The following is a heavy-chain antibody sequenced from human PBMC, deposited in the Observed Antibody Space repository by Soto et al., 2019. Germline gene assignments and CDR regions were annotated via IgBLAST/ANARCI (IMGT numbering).Heavy chain of an antibody. Sequence: SETLSLTCAVYGGSFSGYYWIWIRQPPGKGLEWIGEINHSGSTNYNPSLKSRVTISVDTSKNQFSLKLSSVTAADTAVYYCARRQYKYYYDSSGQRFDPWGQGTLVTVSS. V-gene: IGHV4-34*01. J-gene: IGHJ5*02. CDR3: ARRQYKYYYDSSGQRFDP. D-gene: IGHD3-22*01. CDR1: GGSFSGYY. CDR2: INHSGST.